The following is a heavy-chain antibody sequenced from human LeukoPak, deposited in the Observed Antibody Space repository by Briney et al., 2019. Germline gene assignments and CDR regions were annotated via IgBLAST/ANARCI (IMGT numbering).Heavy chain of an antibody. V-gene: IGHV4-4*02. CDR2: IYHSGRT. D-gene: IGHD3-22*01. CDR1: GGSISSNRW. CDR3: ATYYEGTGYRFDY. Sequence: PSGTLSLTCTVSGGSISSNRWWSWVRQPPGKGLEWIGEIYHSGRTNYNASLKSRVTISVDKSNNQVSLKLSSVTAADTAVYYCATYYEGTGYRFDYWGQETLVTVSS. J-gene: IGHJ4*02.